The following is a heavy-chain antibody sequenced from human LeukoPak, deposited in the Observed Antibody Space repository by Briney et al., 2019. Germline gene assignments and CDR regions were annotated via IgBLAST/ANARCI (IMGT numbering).Heavy chain of an antibody. CDR3: ARTDSYYYGSGSPTFFFDY. J-gene: IGHJ4*02. D-gene: IGHD3-10*01. V-gene: IGHV1-2*02. CDR2: INPNSGGT. Sequence: ASVKVSCKASGYTFTGYYMHWVRQAPGQGLEWMGWINPNSGGTNYAQKFQGRVTMTRDTSISTAYMELSRLRSDDTAVYYCARTDSYYYGSGSPTFFFDYWGQGTLVTVSS. CDR1: GYTFTGYY.